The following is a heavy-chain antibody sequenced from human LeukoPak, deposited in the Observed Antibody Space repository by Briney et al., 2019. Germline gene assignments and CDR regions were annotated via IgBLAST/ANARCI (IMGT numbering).Heavy chain of an antibody. Sequence: PGGSLRLSRTASGFTFSNFAMSWVRQDPGMGLQWVSSISGSGDSTFYADSVKGRFTISRDNSKNTLYLQMNNLRVDDTATYYCAKDFGIAVADTFQFWGQGTLVTVS. J-gene: IGHJ1*01. V-gene: IGHV3-23*01. CDR3: AKDFGIAVADTFQF. D-gene: IGHD6-19*01. CDR1: GFTFSNFA. CDR2: ISGSGDST.